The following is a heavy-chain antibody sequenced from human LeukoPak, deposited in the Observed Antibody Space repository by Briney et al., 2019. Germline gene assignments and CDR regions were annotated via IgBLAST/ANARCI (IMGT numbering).Heavy chain of an antibody. CDR2: ISGSGGRT. V-gene: IGHV3-23*01. CDR1: GFTFSSHT. Sequence: GGSLRLSCTASGFTFSSHTMSWVRQALGKGLDWVSGISGSGGRTYYADSVKGRFTISRDNSKNTLYVQMSSLPAADTAIYYCAKTWGGDSSGFSLNFWGRGTLVTVSS. CDR3: AKTWGGDSSGFSLNF. J-gene: IGHJ1*01. D-gene: IGHD3-22*01.